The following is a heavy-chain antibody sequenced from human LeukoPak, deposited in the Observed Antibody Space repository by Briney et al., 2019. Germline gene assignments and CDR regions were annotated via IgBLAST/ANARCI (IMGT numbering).Heavy chain of an antibody. D-gene: IGHD3-22*01. CDR2: ISGSGGST. CDR3: AKLLYYYDSSQPY. CDR1: GFTFSSYA. Sequence: GGSLRLSCAASGFTFSSYAMSWVRQAPGKGLEWVSAISGSGGSTYYADSISRDNSKNTLYLQMNSLRAEDTAVYYCAKLLYYYDSSQPYWGQGTLVTVSS. V-gene: IGHV3-23*01. J-gene: IGHJ4*02.